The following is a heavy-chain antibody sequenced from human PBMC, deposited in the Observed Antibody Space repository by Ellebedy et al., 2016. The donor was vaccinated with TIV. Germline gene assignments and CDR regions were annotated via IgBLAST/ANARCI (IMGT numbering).Heavy chain of an antibody. V-gene: IGHV3-21*01. CDR1: GFTFSSYS. J-gene: IGHJ5*02. CDR2: ISSSSSYI. Sequence: PGGSLRLSCAASGFTFSSYSMNWVRQAPGKGLEWVSSISSSSSYIYYADSVKGRFTISRDNAKNPLYLQMNSRRAEDTAVYYCARNYYGSGRPNWFDPWGQGTLVTVSS. D-gene: IGHD3-10*01. CDR3: ARNYYGSGRPNWFDP.